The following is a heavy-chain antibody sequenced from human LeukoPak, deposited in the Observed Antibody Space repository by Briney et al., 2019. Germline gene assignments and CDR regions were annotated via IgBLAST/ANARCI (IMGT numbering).Heavy chain of an antibody. CDR1: GYTFTSYD. D-gene: IGHD3-3*01. J-gene: IGHJ5*02. CDR3: ARGLYDFWSGYYTRAGFDP. Sequence: ASVKVSCKASGYTFTSYDINWVRQAPGQGLEWMGWMNPNSGNTGYAQKFQGRVTITRNTSISTAYMELSSLRSEDTAVYYCARGLYDFWSGYYTRAGFDPWGQGTLVTVSS. CDR2: MNPNSGNT. V-gene: IGHV1-8*03.